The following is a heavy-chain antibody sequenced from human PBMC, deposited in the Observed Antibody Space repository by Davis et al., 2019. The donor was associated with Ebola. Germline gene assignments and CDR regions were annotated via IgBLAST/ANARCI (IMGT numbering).Heavy chain of an antibody. CDR3: ARSAPTVTTNFHY. J-gene: IGHJ4*02. CDR1: GYSISSGYY. V-gene: IGHV4-38-2*02. Sequence: SETLSLTCTVSGYSISSGYYWGWIRQPPGKGLEWIGSIYHSGSTYYNPSLKSRVTISVDTSKNQFSLKLSSVTAADTAVYYCARSAPTVTTNFHYWGQGTLVTVSS. D-gene: IGHD4-17*01. CDR2: IYHSGST.